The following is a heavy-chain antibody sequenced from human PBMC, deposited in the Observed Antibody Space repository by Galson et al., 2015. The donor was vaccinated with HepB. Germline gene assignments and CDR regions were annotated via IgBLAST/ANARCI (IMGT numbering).Heavy chain of an antibody. CDR2: TSNDGASR. Sequence: SLRLSCAASGFTLSRYVMYWVRQAPGKGLEWEALTSNDGASRYYADSVKGRFTISRDNPKNTLYLQMHSLRPADTAVYLCARGGTTEKLDSWGQGTLVTVSS. CDR3: ARGGTTEKLDS. V-gene: IGHV3-30-3*01. CDR1: GFTLSRYV. J-gene: IGHJ4*02. D-gene: IGHD1-1*01.